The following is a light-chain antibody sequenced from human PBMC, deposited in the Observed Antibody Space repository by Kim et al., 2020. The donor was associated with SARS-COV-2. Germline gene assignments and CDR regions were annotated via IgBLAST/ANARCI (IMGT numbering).Light chain of an antibody. V-gene: IGLV2-14*03. CDR2: EVS. Sequence: QSALTQPASVSGSPGQSTTISCTGTSSDIGGYNAVSWYQQYPGKAPKLMIHEVSDRPSGVSNRFSGSKSGNTASLTISGLQAEDEADYYCCSYTDSHSWVFGGGTKVTVL. J-gene: IGLJ3*02. CDR3: CSYTDSHSWV. CDR1: SSDIGGYNA.